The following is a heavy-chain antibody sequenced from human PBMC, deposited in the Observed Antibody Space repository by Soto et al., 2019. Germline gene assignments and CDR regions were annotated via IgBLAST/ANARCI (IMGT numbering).Heavy chain of an antibody. CDR2: ISYSGST. Sequence: QVQLQESGPGLVKPSQTLSLTCTVSGGSISSGGYYWSWIRQHPGKGLEWIGYISYSGSTYYNPSLESRVTMSVDTSKNQFSLKLSSVTAADTAVYYCTRDALSRDSIWGQGTLVTVSS. J-gene: IGHJ4*02. V-gene: IGHV4-31*03. CDR3: TRDALSRDSI. CDR1: GGSISSGGYY. D-gene: IGHD3-22*01.